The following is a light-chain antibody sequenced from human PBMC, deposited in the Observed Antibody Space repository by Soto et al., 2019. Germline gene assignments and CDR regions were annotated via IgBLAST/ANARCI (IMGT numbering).Light chain of an antibody. V-gene: IGKV3-20*01. CDR2: IAS. CDR1: QSVNNNY. Sequence: EIVLTQSPGTLSLSPGERATLSCRASQSVNNNYLAWYQQQPGQAPRLLIYIASTRATGIPDRFSGSGSGTDFTLTISRLEPEDFSVYYCQQYGSSPLTFGGGTKVDIK. CDR3: QQYGSSPLT. J-gene: IGKJ4*01.